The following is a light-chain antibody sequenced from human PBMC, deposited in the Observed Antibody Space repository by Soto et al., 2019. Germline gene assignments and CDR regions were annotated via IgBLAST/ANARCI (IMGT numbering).Light chain of an antibody. CDR1: NSNVGNNT. V-gene: IGLV1-44*01. J-gene: IGLJ3*02. Sequence: QSVLTQPPSASGTPGQRVTISCSGSNSNVGNNTVNWYQQFPGPSPRLLIEANNQRASGVPDRFSGSKSANSASLAISGLKSEDEADYYCAAWDDGLNGWLFGGGTKLTVL. CDR2: ANN. CDR3: AAWDDGLNGWL.